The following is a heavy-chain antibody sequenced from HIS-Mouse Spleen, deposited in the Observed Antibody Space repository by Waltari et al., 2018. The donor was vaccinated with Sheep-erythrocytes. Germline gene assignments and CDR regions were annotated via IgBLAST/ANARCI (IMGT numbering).Heavy chain of an antibody. V-gene: IGHV2-26*01. CDR1: GFSLSNARMG. CDR3: ARITSYYDFWSTYNKDYFDY. J-gene: IGHJ4*02. D-gene: IGHD3-3*01. CDR2: IFSNDEK. Sequence: QVTLKESGPVLVKPTETLTLTCTVSGFSLSNARMGVSWIRQPPGHALEWLAHIFSNDEKSYSTSLKSRLTISKDTSKSQVVLTMTNMDPVDTATYYCARITSYYDFWSTYNKDYFDYWGQGTLVTVSS.